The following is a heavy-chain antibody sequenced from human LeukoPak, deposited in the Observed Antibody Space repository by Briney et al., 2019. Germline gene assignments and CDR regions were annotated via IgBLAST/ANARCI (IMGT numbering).Heavy chain of an antibody. D-gene: IGHD3-9*01. Sequence: GSVKVSCKASGYTFTSCGSSWVRQAPGQGLEWMGWISAYNGNTNYAQKLQGRVTMTTDTSTSTAYMELRSLRSDDTAVYYCAREHYDILTGYYSFDYWGQGTLVTVSS. CDR2: ISAYNGNT. J-gene: IGHJ4*02. V-gene: IGHV1-18*01. CDR3: AREHYDILTGYYSFDY. CDR1: GYTFTSCG.